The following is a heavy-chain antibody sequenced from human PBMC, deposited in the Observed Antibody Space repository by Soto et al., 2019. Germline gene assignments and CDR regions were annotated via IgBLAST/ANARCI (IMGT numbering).Heavy chain of an antibody. CDR1: GGSFSGYY. CDR2: INHSGST. V-gene: IGHV4-34*01. J-gene: IGHJ4*02. Sequence: SETLSLTCAVYGGSFSGYYWTWIRQPPGTGLGWIGEINHSGSTNYNPSLKSRVTISVDTSKNQFSLKLTSVTAAVTAVYYCASDKITGLFDYWGQGTLVTVSS. D-gene: IGHD2-8*02. CDR3: ASDKITGLFDY.